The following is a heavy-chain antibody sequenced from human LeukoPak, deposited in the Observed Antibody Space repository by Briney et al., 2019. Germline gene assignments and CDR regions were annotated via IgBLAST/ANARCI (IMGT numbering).Heavy chain of an antibody. CDR2: ISYDGSNK. Sequence: GGSLRLSCAASGFTFSSYGMHWVRQAPGKGLEWVAVISYDGSNKYYADSVKGRFTISRDNSKNTLYLQMNSLRAEDTAVYYCAKDLVYLGYCSSTSCYAYAIDIRGQGTMVTVSS. V-gene: IGHV3-30*18. CDR1: GFTFSSYG. D-gene: IGHD2-2*01. J-gene: IGHJ3*02. CDR3: AKDLVYLGYCSSTSCYAYAIDI.